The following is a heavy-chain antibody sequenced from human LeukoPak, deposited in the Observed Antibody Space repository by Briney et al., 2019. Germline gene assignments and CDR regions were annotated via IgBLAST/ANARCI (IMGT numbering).Heavy chain of an antibody. CDR1: GFTFSSYW. Sequence: GSLRLSCAASGFTFSSYWMSWVRQPPGKGLEWIGSIYYSGSTYYNPSLKSRVTISVDTSKNQFSLKLSSLTAADTALYYCASSRRVPGVSIGYFDSWGQGTLVTVSS. CDR3: ASSRRVPGVSIGYFDS. V-gene: IGHV4-39*01. CDR2: IYYSGST. D-gene: IGHD3-10*01. J-gene: IGHJ4*02.